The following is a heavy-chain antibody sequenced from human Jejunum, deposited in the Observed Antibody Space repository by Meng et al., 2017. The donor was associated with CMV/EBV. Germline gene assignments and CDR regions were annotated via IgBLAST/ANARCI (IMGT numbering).Heavy chain of an antibody. D-gene: IGHD5-18*01. CDR3: ARDSVDTATYGAFDV. Sequence: GFTGSNNYMSWVGQAPGKGLEWVSVIYSGGSIYYADSVKGRFTLSRDTAKNTVSLQMDRLRVEDTAVYYCARDSVDTATYGAFDVWGRGTMVTVS. CDR1: GFTGSNNY. J-gene: IGHJ3*01. V-gene: IGHV3-66*02. CDR2: IYSGGSI.